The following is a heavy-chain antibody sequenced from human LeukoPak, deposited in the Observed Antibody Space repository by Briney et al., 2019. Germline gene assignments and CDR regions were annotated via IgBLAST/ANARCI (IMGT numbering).Heavy chain of an antibody. D-gene: IGHD5-18*01. Sequence: ASVKVSCKPSGYTFTGYYMHWVRQAPGQGLQWMGWINPNSGGTNYAQKFQGRVTMTRDTSISTAYMELSRLRSDDTAVYYCARAKRGYSYGVFFDYWGQGTLVTVSS. CDR2: INPNSGGT. CDR3: ARAKRGYSYGVFFDY. V-gene: IGHV1-2*02. CDR1: GYTFTGYY. J-gene: IGHJ4*02.